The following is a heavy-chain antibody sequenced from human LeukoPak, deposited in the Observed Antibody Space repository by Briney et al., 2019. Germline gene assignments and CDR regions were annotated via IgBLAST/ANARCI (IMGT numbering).Heavy chain of an antibody. CDR3: ARDWIDRSLDY. J-gene: IGHJ4*02. Sequence: GGSLRLSCVASGFTFSSYALNWVRQTPGKGLEWVAVLSPHGNYEYYADSVQGRFTLSRDDSKNTVYLQMNTLRDEDTAVYYCARDWIDRSLDYWGLGTLVTVSS. CDR1: GFTFSSYA. D-gene: IGHD2-2*03. CDR2: LSPHGNYE. V-gene: IGHV3-33*08.